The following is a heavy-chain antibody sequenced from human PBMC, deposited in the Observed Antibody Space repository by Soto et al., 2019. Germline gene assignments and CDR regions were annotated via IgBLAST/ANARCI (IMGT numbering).Heavy chain of an antibody. CDR1: GFTFSSYG. V-gene: IGHV3-30*19. CDR3: ARADSSGYSYGYFGMDV. Sequence: GGSLRLSCAASGFTFSSYGMHWVRQAPGKGLERVAVISYDGSNKYYADSVKGRFTISRDNSKNTLYLQMNSLRAEDTAVYYCARADSSGYSYGYFGMDVWGQTTTATVSS. J-gene: IGHJ6*02. CDR2: ISYDGSNK. D-gene: IGHD5-18*01.